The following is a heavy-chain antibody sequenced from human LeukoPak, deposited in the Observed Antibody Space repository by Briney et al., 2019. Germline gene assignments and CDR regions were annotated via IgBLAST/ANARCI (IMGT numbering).Heavy chain of an antibody. D-gene: IGHD3-22*01. CDR1: GFTFSSYA. Sequence: PGGSLRLSCAASGFTFSSYAMSWVRQAPGEGLEWVSAISGSGGSTYYADSVKGRFTISRDNSKNTLYLQMNSLRAEDTAVYYCARPITYYYDSSGLFDYWGQGTLVTVS. CDR3: ARPITYYYDSSGLFDY. J-gene: IGHJ4*02. V-gene: IGHV3-23*01. CDR2: ISGSGGST.